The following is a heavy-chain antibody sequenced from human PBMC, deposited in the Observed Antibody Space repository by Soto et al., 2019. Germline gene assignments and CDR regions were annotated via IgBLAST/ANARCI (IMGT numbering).Heavy chain of an antibody. D-gene: IGHD3-16*02. J-gene: IGHJ5*02. CDR3: ARDIAIAWFFL. CDR2: VYYDGST. V-gene: IGHV4-39*02. CDR1: GGSITSPSAY. Sequence: SETLSLTCSVSGGSITSPSAYWGWIRQPPGKGLEWIGTVYYDGSTYYNPSLKSRITISVDTSKNQFSLNLISVTAADTAVYYCARDIAIAWFFLWGRGTLVTVSS.